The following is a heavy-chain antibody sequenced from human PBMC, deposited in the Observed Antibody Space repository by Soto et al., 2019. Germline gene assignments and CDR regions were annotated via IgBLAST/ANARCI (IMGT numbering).Heavy chain of an antibody. V-gene: IGHV3-23*01. J-gene: IGHJ4*02. Sequence: PGGSLRLSCAASGFTFSSYAMSWVRQAPGKGLEWVSAISGSGGSTYYADSVKGRFTISRDNSRNTLYLQMNSLRAEDTAVYYCAKAAALDEYSSSWYSIQQYYFDYWGQGTLVTVSS. CDR3: AKAAALDEYSSSWYSIQQYYFDY. CDR2: ISGSGGST. D-gene: IGHD6-13*01. CDR1: GFTFSSYA.